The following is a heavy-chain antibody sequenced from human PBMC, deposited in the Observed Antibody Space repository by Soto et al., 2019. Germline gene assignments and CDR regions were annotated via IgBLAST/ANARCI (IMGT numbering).Heavy chain of an antibody. V-gene: IGHV3-74*01. Sequence: GGSLRLSCAASGFTFSSYWMHWVRQAPGKGLVWVSRINSDGSSTSYADSVKGQFTISRDNAKNTLYLQMNSLRAEDTAVYYCARDSAPYYDFWSGYYYYYYGMDVWGQGTTVTVSS. D-gene: IGHD3-3*01. CDR1: GFTFSSYW. CDR2: INSDGSST. CDR3: ARDSAPYYDFWSGYYYYYYGMDV. J-gene: IGHJ6*02.